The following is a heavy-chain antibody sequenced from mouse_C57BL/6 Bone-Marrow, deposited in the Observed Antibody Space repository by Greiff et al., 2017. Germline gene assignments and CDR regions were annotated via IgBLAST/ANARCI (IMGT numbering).Heavy chain of an antibody. Sequence: EVQVVESGGGLVKPGGSLKLSCAASGFTFSSYAMSWVRQTPEKRLEWVATISDGGSYTYYPDNVKGRFTISRDNAKNNLYLQMSHLKSEDTARYYGARDQGYYSNYFCYFDYWGQGTTLTVSS. J-gene: IGHJ2*01. CDR3: ARDQGYYSNYFCYFDY. D-gene: IGHD2-5*01. CDR1: GFTFSSYA. CDR2: ISDGGSYT. V-gene: IGHV5-4*01.